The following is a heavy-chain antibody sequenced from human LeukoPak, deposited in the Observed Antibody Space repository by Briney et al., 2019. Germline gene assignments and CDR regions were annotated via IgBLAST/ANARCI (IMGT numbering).Heavy chain of an antibody. CDR2: ISSGGSTI. D-gene: IGHD4-17*01. CDR3: ARDEEGDYDFDY. V-gene: IGHV3-48*03. CDR1: GFTFSSYE. J-gene: IGHJ4*02. Sequence: GGSLRLSCAASGFTFSSYEMNWVRQAPGKGLEWVSYISSGGSTIFYADSVRGRFTISRDDAKNSVYLQMNSLRAEDTAVYYCARDEEGDYDFDYWGQGTLVTVSS.